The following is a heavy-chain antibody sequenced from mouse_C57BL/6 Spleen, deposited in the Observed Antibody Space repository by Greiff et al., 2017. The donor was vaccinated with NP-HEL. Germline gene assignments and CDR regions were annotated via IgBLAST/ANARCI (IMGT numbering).Heavy chain of an antibody. D-gene: IGHD1-1*01. CDR1: GFTFSSYA. J-gene: IGHJ4*01. V-gene: IGHV5-4*01. CDR3: ARDLTTVVRYYAMDY. CDR2: ISDGGSYT. Sequence: EVKVVESGGGLVKPGGSLKLSCAASGFTFSSYAMSWVRQTPEKRLEWVATISDGGSYTYYPDNVKGRFTISRDNAKNNLYLQMGHLKSEDTAMYYCARDLTTVVRYYAMDYWGQGTSVTVSS.